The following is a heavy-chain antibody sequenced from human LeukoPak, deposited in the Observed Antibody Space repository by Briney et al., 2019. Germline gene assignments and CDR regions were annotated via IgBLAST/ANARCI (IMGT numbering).Heavy chain of an antibody. CDR1: GYTFTGSY. CDR2: INPNSGGT. D-gene: IGHD3-3*01. CDR3: ARASALITIFGVAKYMDV. Sequence: ASVKVSCKASGYTFTGSYMQSGRQAPGQGLECMGWINPNSGGTNYAQKFQGRVTLTRDTSISTAYMELSRLRSDDTAVYHCARASALITIFGVAKYMDVWGKGTTVTVSS. J-gene: IGHJ6*03. V-gene: IGHV1-2*02.